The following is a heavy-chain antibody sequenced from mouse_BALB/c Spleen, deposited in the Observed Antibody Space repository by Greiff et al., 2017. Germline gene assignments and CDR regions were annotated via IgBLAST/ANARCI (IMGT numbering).Heavy chain of an antibody. J-gene: IGHJ3*01. CDR3: ARRGGELAWFAY. CDR2: ISSGGGST. CDR1: GFAFSSYD. V-gene: IGHV5-12-1*01. D-gene: IGHD4-1*01. Sequence: EVMLVESGGGLVKPGGSLKLSCAASGFAFSSYDMSWVRQTPEKRLEWVAYISSGGGSTYYPDTVKGRFTISRDNAKNTLYLQMSSLKSEDTAMYYCARRGGELAWFAYWGQGTLVTVSA.